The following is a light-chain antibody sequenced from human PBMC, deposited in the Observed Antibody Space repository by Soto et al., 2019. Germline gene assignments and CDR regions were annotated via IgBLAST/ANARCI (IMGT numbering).Light chain of an antibody. CDR1: QSVSVF. J-gene: IGKJ4*01. CDR3: QQRSIWPPLT. V-gene: IGKV3-11*01. Sequence: EIVLTQSPATLSLSPGERATLSCRASQSVSVFLAWYQQKPGQAPRLLIYDASNRAPGIPARFSGSVAGTDFTLTISSLEPEDFAVYYCQQRSIWPPLTFGGGTKVEIK. CDR2: DAS.